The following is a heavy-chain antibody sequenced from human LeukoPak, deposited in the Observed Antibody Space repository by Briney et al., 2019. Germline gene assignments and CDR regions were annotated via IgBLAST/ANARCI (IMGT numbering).Heavy chain of an antibody. Sequence: SVKVSCKASGGTFSSYAISWVRQAPGQGLEWMGGIIPIFGTTGYVQKFQGRVTITADKSTNTAYMELSSLRFEDTAVYYCAREEGSWFDPWGQGTLVTVSS. CDR1: GGTFSSYA. CDR2: IIPIFGTT. V-gene: IGHV1-69*06. J-gene: IGHJ5*02. CDR3: AREEGSWFDP.